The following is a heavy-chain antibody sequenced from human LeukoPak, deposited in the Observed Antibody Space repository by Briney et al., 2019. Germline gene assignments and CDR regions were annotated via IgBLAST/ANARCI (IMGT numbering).Heavy chain of an antibody. V-gene: IGHV4-39*07. Sequence: SETLSLTCTVSRGSTSSSSFYWGWIRQPPGKGLEWIGTITYTGSTSYNPSLKSRVTISVDTSKNQFSLKLSSVTAADTAVYYCARVSYSSYSSLYWYFDLWGRGTLVTVSS. CDR3: ARVSYSSYSSLYWYFDL. D-gene: IGHD6-19*01. CDR2: ITYTGST. CDR1: RGSTSSSSFY. J-gene: IGHJ2*01.